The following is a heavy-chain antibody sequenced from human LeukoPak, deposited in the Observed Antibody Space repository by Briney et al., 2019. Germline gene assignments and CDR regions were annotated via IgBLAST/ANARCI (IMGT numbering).Heavy chain of an antibody. V-gene: IGHV4-59*01. D-gene: IGHD3-10*01. CDR3: AGSGTYYGRLDY. CDR1: GGSISGYY. CDR2: INYGGTT. J-gene: IGHJ4*02. Sequence: SETVSLTWTVAGGSISGYYSSWIRQPPGKGLEWIGYINYGGTTKYYPSLKSRVTMSLDTSRTQVSLNLRSVTAADPAVSYCAGSGTYYGRLDYWGQGALVTVSS.